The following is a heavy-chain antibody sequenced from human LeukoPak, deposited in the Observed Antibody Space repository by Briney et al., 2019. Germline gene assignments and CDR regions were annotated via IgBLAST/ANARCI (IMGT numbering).Heavy chain of an antibody. D-gene: IGHD3-10*01. J-gene: IGHJ4*02. CDR3: ATDYYVSGSYYRLFY. CDR1: GFTFSSYS. V-gene: IGHV3-21*01. Sequence: GGSLRLSCAASGFTFSSYSMNWVRQAPGKGLEWVSSISSSSSYIYYADSVKGRFTISRDNAKNTLYLQMNNLRAEDTAVYYCATDYYVSGSYYRLFYWGQGTLVTVSS. CDR2: ISSSSSYI.